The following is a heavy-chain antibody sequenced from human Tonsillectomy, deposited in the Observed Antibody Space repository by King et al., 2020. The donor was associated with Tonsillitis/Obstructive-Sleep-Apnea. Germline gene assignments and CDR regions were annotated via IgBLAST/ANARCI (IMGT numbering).Heavy chain of an antibody. D-gene: IGHD3-3*01. V-gene: IGHV4-59*01. Sequence: QLQESGPGLVKPSETLSLTCTVSGGSISSYYWSWIRQPPGKGLEWIGYIYYSGSTNYNPSLKSRVTISVDTSKNQFSLKLSSVTAADTAVYYCARDMKRRFLEAEAFDIRGQGTMVTVSS. CDR3: ARDMKRRFLEAEAFDI. CDR1: GGSISSYY. J-gene: IGHJ3*02. CDR2: IYYSGST.